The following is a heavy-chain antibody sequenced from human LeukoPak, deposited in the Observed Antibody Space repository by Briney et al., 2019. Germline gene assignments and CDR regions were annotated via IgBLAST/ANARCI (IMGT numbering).Heavy chain of an antibody. CDR3: ARSLYCSGGSCYRVRGVYYYYYMDV. CDR1: GGTFSRYA. V-gene: IGHV1-69*05. CDR2: IIPIFGTA. Sequence: SVKVSCKASGGTFSRYAISWVRQAPGQGLEWMGGIIPIFGTANYAQKFQGRVTITTDESTSTAYMELSSLRSEDTAVHYCARSLYCSGGSCYRVRGVYYYYYMDVWGKGTTVTVSS. D-gene: IGHD2-15*01. J-gene: IGHJ6*03.